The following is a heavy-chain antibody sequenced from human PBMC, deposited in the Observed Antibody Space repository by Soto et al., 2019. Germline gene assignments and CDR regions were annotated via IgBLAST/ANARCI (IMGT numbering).Heavy chain of an antibody. J-gene: IGHJ6*04. CDR3: ARDHTIHVLRFVEWLLVDCEYYGTDV. Sequence: CLRLSCVASGFTFSSYAMHWVRQAPDKGLEWGAVISYDGSNKYYADSVKGRFTISRGNSKDTLYLQMNSTRAEDTAVYYCARDHTIHVLRFVEWLLVDCEYYGTDVPDVGTTVTDSS. CDR2: ISYDGSNK. CDR1: GFTFSSYA. V-gene: IGHV3-30-3*01. D-gene: IGHD3-3*01.